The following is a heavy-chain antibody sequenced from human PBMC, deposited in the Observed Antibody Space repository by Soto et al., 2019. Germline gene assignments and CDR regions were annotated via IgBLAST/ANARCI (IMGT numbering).Heavy chain of an antibody. J-gene: IGHJ4*02. CDR3: ARLDHFDTSAWSTGDFDY. V-gene: IGHV5-51*01. D-gene: IGHD3-22*01. CDR1: GYIFTSYW. Sequence: GESLKISCEGSGYIFTSYWIGWVRQMPGKGLEWMGIIYPGDSDTRYSPSFQGQVTISADKSISTAYLQWNSLKASDIAMYFCARLDHFDTSAWSTGDFDYWGQGTLVTVSS. CDR2: IYPGDSDT.